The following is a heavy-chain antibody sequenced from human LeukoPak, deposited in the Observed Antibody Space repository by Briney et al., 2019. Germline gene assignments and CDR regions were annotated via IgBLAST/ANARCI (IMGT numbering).Heavy chain of an antibody. D-gene: IGHD3-10*01. CDR1: GFTFSDHH. CDR2: SKNKGNSYTI. V-gene: IGHV3-72*01. Sequence: GGSLRLSCAGSGFTFSDHHMDWVRQAPGKGLEWVGRSKNKGNSYTIDYAASVKGRFTISRDDSKNSLCLQMNSLKTEDTAVYYCVLLFRGLPYWGQGTLVTVSS. CDR3: VLLFRGLPY. J-gene: IGHJ4*02.